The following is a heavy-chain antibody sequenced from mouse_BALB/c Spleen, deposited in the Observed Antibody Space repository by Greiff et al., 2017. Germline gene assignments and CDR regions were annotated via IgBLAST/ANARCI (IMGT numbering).Heavy chain of an antibody. Sequence: VQLQQSGAELVKPGASVKLSCKASGFTFTSYDINWVRQRPEQGLEWIGWIFPGDGSTKYSEKFKGKATLTTDKSSSTAYMQLSRLTSEDSAVYVSAMRSRVRHEGYLDVWGAGTTVTVSS. V-gene: IGHV1-85*01. J-gene: IGHJ1*01. CDR1: GFTFTSYD. CDR2: IFPGDGST. D-gene: IGHD2-14*01. CDR3: AMRSRVRHEGYLDV.